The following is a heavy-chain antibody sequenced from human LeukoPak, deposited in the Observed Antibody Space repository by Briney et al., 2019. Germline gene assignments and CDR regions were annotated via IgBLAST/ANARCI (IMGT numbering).Heavy chain of an antibody. J-gene: IGHJ4*02. CDR3: SRDFGGSQFLDY. Sequence: GGSLRLSCTTSGFAFGDYTMSWFRQAPGQGLEWGGFIRRNSYGGTTEYAASVRGRFTISRDDSKSIAYLQMNSLKTEDTAVYYCSRDFGGSQFLDYWGQGTMVTVSS. V-gene: IGHV3-49*03. CDR1: GFAFGDYT. CDR2: IRRNSYGGTT. D-gene: IGHD1-26*01.